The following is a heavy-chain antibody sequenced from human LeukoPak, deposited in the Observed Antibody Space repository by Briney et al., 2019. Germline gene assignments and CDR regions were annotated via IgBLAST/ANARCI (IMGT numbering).Heavy chain of an antibody. CDR1: GGTFSNHA. D-gene: IGHD5-12*01. CDR2: IIPIFGIA. J-gene: IGHJ5*02. Sequence: SVKVSCKASGGTFSNHAISWVRRAPGQGLEWMGRIIPIFGIANYAQKFQGRVTITADKDTSTAYMELSSLRSEDTAVYYCARRAYSGDADLKQEPWGQGTLVTVSS. CDR3: ARRAYSGDADLKQEP. V-gene: IGHV1-69*04.